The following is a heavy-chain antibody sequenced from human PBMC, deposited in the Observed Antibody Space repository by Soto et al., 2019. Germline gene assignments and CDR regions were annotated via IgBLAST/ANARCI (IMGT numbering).Heavy chain of an antibody. V-gene: IGHV5-51*01. CDR2: IYPGDSDT. CDR3: ARGITGISHPYHFDY. CDR1: GYSFTSYW. J-gene: IGHJ4*02. Sequence: GESLKISCKGSGYSFTSYWIGWVRQMPGIGLEWMGIIYPGDSDTRYSPSFQGQVTISADKSISTAYLQWSSLKASDTAMYYCARGITGISHPYHFDYWGQGTLVTVSS. D-gene: IGHD1-20*01.